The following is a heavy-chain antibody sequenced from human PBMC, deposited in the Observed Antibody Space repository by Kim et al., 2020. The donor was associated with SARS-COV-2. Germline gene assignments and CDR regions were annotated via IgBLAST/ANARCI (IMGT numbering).Heavy chain of an antibody. V-gene: IGHV4-34*01. D-gene: IGHD2-15*01. Sequence: SETLSLTCAVYGGSFSGYYWSWIRQPPGKGLEWIGEINHSGSTNYNPSLKSRVTISVDTSKNQFSLKLSSVTAADTAVYYCASRGKGYCSGGSCYLDDWYFGLWGRGTLVTVSS. J-gene: IGHJ2*01. CDR3: ASRGKGYCSGGSCYLDDWYFGL. CDR1: GGSFSGYY. CDR2: INHSGST.